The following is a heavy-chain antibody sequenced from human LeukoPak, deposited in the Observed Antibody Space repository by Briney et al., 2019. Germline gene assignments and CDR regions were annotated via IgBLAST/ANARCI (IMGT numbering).Heavy chain of an antibody. V-gene: IGHV3-21*01. J-gene: IGHJ5*02. Sequence: GGSLRLSCAASGFTFSSYSMNWVRQAPGKGLEWVSSISSSSGYIYYADSVKGRFTISRDNAKNSLYLQINSLRAEDTAVYYCAREWDGYNPSWGQGTLVTVSS. D-gene: IGHD5-24*01. CDR3: AREWDGYNPS. CDR1: GFTFSSYS. CDR2: ISSSSGYI.